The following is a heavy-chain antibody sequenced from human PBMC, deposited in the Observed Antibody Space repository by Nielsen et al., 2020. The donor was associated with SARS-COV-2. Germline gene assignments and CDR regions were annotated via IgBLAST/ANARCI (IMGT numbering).Heavy chain of an antibody. D-gene: IGHD3-22*01. Sequence: WIRQPPGKGLEWIGEIYHSGSTNYNPSLKSRVTISVDKSKNQFSLKLSSVTAADTAVYYCARGFGDSSGYVQHDDTIDYWGQGTLVTSPQ. V-gene: IGHV4-4*02. J-gene: IGHJ4*02. CDR3: ARGFGDSSGYVQHDDTIDY. CDR2: IYHSGST.